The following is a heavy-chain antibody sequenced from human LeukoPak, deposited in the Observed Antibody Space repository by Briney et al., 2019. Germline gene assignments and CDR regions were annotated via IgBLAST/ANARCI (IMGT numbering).Heavy chain of an antibody. J-gene: IGHJ4*02. CDR1: GFTFSQAW. D-gene: IGHD6-13*01. Sequence: PGGSLRLSCAASGFTFSQAWMNWVRQAPGKGLEWVSYISSSSSIIKYADSVKGRFTISRDNAKSSLYLQMNSLRDEDTAVYYCARDSAAAGSYFDYWGQGTLVTVSS. CDR3: ARDSAAAGSYFDY. V-gene: IGHV3-48*02. CDR2: ISSSSSII.